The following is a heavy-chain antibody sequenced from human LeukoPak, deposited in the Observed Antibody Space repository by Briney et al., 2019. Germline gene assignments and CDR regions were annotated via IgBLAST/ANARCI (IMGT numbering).Heavy chain of an antibody. Sequence: ASVKLSCKASGYTFTSYDISWVRQAPGQGLEWMGWMNPTSGDTEYAQKFQGRITMTMSTSISTAYMELTSLRSEDTAVYYCARGHNYYGMDVWGQGTTVTVTS. J-gene: IGHJ6*02. V-gene: IGHV1-8*01. CDR1: GYTFTSYD. CDR2: MNPTSGDT. CDR3: ARGHNYYGMDV.